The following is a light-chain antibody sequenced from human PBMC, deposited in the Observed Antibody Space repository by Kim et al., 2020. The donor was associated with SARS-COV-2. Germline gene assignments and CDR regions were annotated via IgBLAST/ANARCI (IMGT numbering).Light chain of an antibody. CDR1: SNDGRDYTY. CDR2: GVS. J-gene: IGLJ2*01. Sequence: GQSITSSCTGTSNDGRDYTYVSWCQRPPGKAPKLRFYGVSNRPSGVSNRFSGSKSGNTASLTISGLQTEAEADYYCSSYTTRTSVVFGGGTQLTVL. V-gene: IGLV2-14*03. CDR3: SSYTTRTSVV.